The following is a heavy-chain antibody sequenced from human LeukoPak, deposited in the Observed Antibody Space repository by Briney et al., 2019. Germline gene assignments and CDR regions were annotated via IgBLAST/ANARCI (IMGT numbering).Heavy chain of an antibody. J-gene: IGHJ4*02. CDR3: ARDEGYCSVGSCYSFDY. Sequence: PGGSLRLSCAVSGFTFSSYSMNWASQAPGKGLEWVSSISSSSSYIYYADSVKGRFTISRDNAKNSLYPQMNSLRAEDTAVYYCARDEGYCSVGSCYSFDYWGQGTLVTVSS. CDR1: GFTFSSYS. CDR2: ISSSSSYI. V-gene: IGHV3-21*01. D-gene: IGHD2-15*01.